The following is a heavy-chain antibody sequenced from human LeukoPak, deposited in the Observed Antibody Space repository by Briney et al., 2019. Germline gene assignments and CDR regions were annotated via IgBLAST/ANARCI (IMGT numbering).Heavy chain of an antibody. Sequence: ASVKVSCKASGYTFIGHYIHWVRQAPGQGLEWMGWINPNNGGTKYAPKFQGGVTMTRDTSISTAYMELSSLRSDDTAVYYCARVAGLCSAGRCGNWFDPWGQGTLVTVSS. CDR3: ARVAGLCSAGRCGNWFDP. V-gene: IGHV1-2*02. D-gene: IGHD1-26*01. CDR2: INPNNGGT. J-gene: IGHJ5*02. CDR1: GYTFIGHY.